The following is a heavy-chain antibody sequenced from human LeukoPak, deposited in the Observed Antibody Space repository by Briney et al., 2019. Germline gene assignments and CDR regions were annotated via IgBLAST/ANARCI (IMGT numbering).Heavy chain of an antibody. CDR3: VRRGDASSGWGDHDF. Sequence: GGSLRLSCAASGFTFNRNAISWVRQAPGKGLEWVSTIGGSGDKTFYADSVKGRFTISRDNSKYMVHLQMNSLTGEDTALYYCVRRGDASSGWGDHDFWGQGALVTVSS. CDR2: IGGSGDKT. J-gene: IGHJ4*02. V-gene: IGHV3-23*01. D-gene: IGHD6-19*01. CDR1: GFTFNRNA.